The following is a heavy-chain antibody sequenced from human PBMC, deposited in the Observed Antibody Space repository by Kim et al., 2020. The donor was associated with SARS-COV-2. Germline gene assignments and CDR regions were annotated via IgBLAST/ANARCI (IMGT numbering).Heavy chain of an antibody. D-gene: IGHD6-6*01. CDR3: ARDRTGYSSSNPHFDY. J-gene: IGHJ4*02. Sequence: SETLSLTCTVSGGSISSYYWSWIRQPPGKGLEWIGYIYYSGSTNYNPSLKSRVTISVDTSKNQFSLKLSSVTAADTAVYYCARDRTGYSSSNPHFDYWGQGTLVTVSS. CDR1: GGSISSYY. CDR2: IYYSGST. V-gene: IGHV4-59*01.